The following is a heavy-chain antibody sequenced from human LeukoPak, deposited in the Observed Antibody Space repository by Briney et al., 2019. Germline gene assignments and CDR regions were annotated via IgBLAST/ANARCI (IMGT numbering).Heavy chain of an antibody. Sequence: GRSLRLSCAASGFTFSSYAMHWVRQAPGKGLEWVAVISYDGSNKYYADSVKGRFTISRDNSKNTLYLQMNSLRAEDTAVYYCARNKYYYDSSGYYHYYYYYYGMDVWGQGTTLTVSS. J-gene: IGHJ6*02. V-gene: IGHV3-30-3*01. D-gene: IGHD3-22*01. CDR1: GFTFSSYA. CDR2: ISYDGSNK. CDR3: ARNKYYYDSSGYYHYYYYYYGMDV.